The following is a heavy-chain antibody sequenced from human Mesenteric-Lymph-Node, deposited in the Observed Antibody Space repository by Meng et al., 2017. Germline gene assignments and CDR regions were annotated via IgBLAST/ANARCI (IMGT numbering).Heavy chain of an antibody. Sequence: QGTGPGMVKPLQTLSLPCTVSGVPIRRYYFWSWIRQPPGKGLEWIGSVRYSGTAYYNPSLTSRVTISVDTSKNQFSLKLSSVTAADTAVYYCARDHWGSLDYWGQGILVTVSS. J-gene: IGHJ4*02. V-gene: IGHV4-39*07. CDR2: VRYSGTA. D-gene: IGHD7-27*01. CDR1: GVPIRRYYF. CDR3: ARDHWGSLDY.